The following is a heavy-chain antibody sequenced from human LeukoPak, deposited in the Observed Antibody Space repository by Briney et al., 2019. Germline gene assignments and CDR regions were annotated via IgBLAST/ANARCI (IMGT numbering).Heavy chain of an antibody. CDR1: GFTFSSHG. J-gene: IGHJ4*02. D-gene: IGHD3-3*01. V-gene: IGHV3-30*02. CDR3: TKAYDSWIGSFYDY. Sequence: GGSLRLSCAASGFTFSSHGMYWVRQAPGKGLEWVSFIRRDGSNQYYAESVKGRFTISRDNSKNTLDLQMGSLRVEDTAVYYCTKAYDSWIGSFYDYWGRGTQVTVSS. CDR2: IRRDGSNQ.